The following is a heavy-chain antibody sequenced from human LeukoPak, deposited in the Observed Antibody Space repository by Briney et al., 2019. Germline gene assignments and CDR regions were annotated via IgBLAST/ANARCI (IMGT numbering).Heavy chain of an antibody. D-gene: IGHD3-3*01. V-gene: IGHV1-8*01. CDR3: ARGPLLRFLEWLYYYYGMDV. Sequence: ASVKVSCKASGYTFTSYDINWVRQATGQGLEWMGRMNPNSGNTGYAQKFQGRVTMTRNTSISTAYMELSSLRSEDTAVYYCARGPLLRFLEWLYYYYGMDVWGQGTTVTVSS. J-gene: IGHJ6*02. CDR1: GYTFTSYD. CDR2: MNPNSGNT.